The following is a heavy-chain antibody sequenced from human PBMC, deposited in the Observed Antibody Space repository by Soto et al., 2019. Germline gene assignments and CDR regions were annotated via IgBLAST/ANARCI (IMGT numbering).Heavy chain of an antibody. CDR3: ARRASYYGMDX. V-gene: IGHV4-34*01. J-gene: IGHJ6*02. CDR2: INHSGST. CDR1: GGSFSGYY. Sequence: SDTLSLTCAVYGGSFSGYYWSWIRQPPGKGLEWIGEINHSGSTNYNPSLKSLVTISVDTSKNQFSLKLSSVTAADTAVYYCARRASYYGMDXWGQGTTVTGS.